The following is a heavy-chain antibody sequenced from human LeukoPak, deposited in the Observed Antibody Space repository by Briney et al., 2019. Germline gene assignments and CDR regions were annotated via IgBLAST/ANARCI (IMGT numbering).Heavy chain of an antibody. D-gene: IGHD3-22*01. CDR2: IYYSGST. J-gene: IGHJ6*02. CDR3: ARDRYYYDSSGYFRAPYYGMDV. CDR1: GGSISSGGYY. V-gene: IGHV4-31*03. Sequence: SETLSLTCTVSGGSISSGGYYWSWIRQHPGKGLEWIGYIYYSGSTYYNPSLKSRVTISVDTSKNQFSLKLSSVTAADTAVYYCARDRYYYDSSGYFRAPYYGMDVWGQGITVTVSS.